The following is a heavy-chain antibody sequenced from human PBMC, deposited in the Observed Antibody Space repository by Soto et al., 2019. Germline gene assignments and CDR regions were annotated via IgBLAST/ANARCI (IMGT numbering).Heavy chain of an antibody. J-gene: IGHJ6*02. V-gene: IGHV5-10-1*01. Sequence: PGESLKISCKGSGYSFTSYWISWVRQMPGKGLEWMGRIDPSDSYTNYSPSFQGHVTISADKSISTAYLQWSSLKASDTAMYYCARTADTAMPYYYYGMDVWGQGTTVTVSS. CDR1: GYSFTSYW. D-gene: IGHD5-18*01. CDR3: ARTADTAMPYYYYGMDV. CDR2: IDPSDSYT.